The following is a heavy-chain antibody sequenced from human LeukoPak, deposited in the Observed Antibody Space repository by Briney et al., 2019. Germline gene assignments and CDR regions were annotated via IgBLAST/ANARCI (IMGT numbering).Heavy chain of an antibody. CDR1: GGSLSSYY. J-gene: IGHJ5*02. Sequence: PSETLSLTCTVSGGSLSSYYWHWIRQPPGKGLEWIGYIYYSWSIKYNPSLKSRVTISGDASRNQISLKLNSVTTADTAVYYCGRSRSISGWFDPWGQGTLVTVSS. V-gene: IGHV4-59*01. D-gene: IGHD6-19*01. CDR2: IYYSWSI. CDR3: GRSRSISGWFDP.